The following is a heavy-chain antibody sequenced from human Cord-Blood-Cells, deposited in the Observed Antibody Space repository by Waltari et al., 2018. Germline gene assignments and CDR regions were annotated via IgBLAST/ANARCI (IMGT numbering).Heavy chain of an antibody. J-gene: IGHJ4*02. D-gene: IGHD6-6*01. Sequence: EVQLVESGGGLVQPGGSLTLSCAAAGFTCSSYWMSWVRQAPGKGLEWVANIKQDGSEKYYVDSVKGRFTISRDNAKNSLYLQMNSLRAEDTAVYYCARYSSYDPFDYWGQGTLVTVSS. CDR2: IKQDGSEK. CDR3: ARYSSYDPFDY. CDR1: GFTCSSYW. V-gene: IGHV3-7*01.